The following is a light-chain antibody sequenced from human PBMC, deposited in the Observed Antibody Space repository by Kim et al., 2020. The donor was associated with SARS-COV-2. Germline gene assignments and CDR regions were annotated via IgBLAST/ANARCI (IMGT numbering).Light chain of an antibody. CDR2: GAS. J-gene: IGKJ1*01. CDR3: QQHNNWPPWT. CDR1: QSVSSN. V-gene: IGKV3-15*01. Sequence: SPGETAPRSCRASQSVSSNLAWYQQKPGQAPRRLIYGASTRATGIPARFSGSGSGTEFTLTISSLQSEDFALYYCQQHNNWPPWTFGQGTKVDIK.